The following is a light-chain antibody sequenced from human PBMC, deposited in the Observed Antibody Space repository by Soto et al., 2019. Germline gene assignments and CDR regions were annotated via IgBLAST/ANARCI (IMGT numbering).Light chain of an antibody. Sequence: QLVLTQSSSASASLGSSVKLTCTLSSGHSSYIIAWHQQQPGKAPRYLMKLEGSGSYNKGSGVPDRFSGSSSGADRYLTISYLQFEDEADYYCETWDSNTHRVFGGGTKLTVL. CDR1: SGHSSYI. J-gene: IGLJ3*02. CDR3: ETWDSNTHRV. CDR2: LEGSGSY. V-gene: IGLV4-60*02.